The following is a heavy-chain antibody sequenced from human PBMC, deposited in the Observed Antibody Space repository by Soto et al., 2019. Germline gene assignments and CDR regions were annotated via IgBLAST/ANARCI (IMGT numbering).Heavy chain of an antibody. CDR2: IYWDDDK. CDR1: GFSLSTSGVG. Sequence: QITLKESGPTLVKPTQTLTLTCTFSGFSLSTSGVGVAWIRQPPGKALECLALIYWDDDKRYSPSLKSRLTNSKDTPKTPVVLTMTHMDPVDTATYYCAHIPNYYQYTWFDPWGQGTLVTVSS. CDR3: AHIPNYYQYTWFDP. J-gene: IGHJ5*02. D-gene: IGHD3-10*01. V-gene: IGHV2-5*02.